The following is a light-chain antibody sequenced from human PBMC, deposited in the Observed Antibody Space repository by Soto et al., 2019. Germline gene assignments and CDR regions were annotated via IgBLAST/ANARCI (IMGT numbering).Light chain of an antibody. CDR1: QSVSSY. CDR2: DAS. V-gene: IGKV3-11*01. J-gene: IGKJ4*01. CDR3: HQRNIQPPPLT. Sequence: EIVLTQSPATLSLSPGERATLSCRASQSVSSYLAWYQQKPGQAPRLLIYDASDRATGIPARFSGSGSGTDFTLTISSLEPEDFFLYYCHQRNIQPPPLTFCGGT.